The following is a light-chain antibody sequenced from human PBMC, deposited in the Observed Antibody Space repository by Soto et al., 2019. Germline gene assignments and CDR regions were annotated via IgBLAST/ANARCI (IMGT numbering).Light chain of an antibody. CDR1: QSISSY. Sequence: DIPMTQSPSSLSASVGDRVTITCRASQSISSYLNWYQQKPGKAPKLLIYAASSLQSGVPSRFSGSGSGTDFTLTISSPQPEDFATYYCQQSYSTPATFGGGTKVEIK. CDR3: QQSYSTPAT. CDR2: AAS. V-gene: IGKV1-39*01. J-gene: IGKJ4*01.